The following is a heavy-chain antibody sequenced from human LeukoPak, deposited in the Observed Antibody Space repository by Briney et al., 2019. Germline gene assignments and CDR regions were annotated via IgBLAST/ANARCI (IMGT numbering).Heavy chain of an antibody. Sequence: PGGSLRLSCTASRFTFGDYAMSWVRQAPGEGLEWVGFIRSKAYGGTTEYAASVKCRFTISRDDSKSIAYLQMYHLKTEDTAVYYCTRGIHGSAFYYYYYMDVWGKGTTVTISS. CDR3: TRGIHGSAFYYYYYMDV. V-gene: IGHV3-49*04. J-gene: IGHJ6*03. CDR1: RFTFGDYA. CDR2: IRSKAYGGTT. D-gene: IGHD3-10*01.